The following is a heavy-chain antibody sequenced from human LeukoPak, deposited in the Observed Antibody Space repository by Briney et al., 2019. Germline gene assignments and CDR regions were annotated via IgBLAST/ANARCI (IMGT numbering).Heavy chain of an antibody. Sequence: GGSLRLSCAASGFTFSSYSMNWVRQAPGKGLEWVSSISSSSSYIYYADSVKGRFTISRDNAKNSLYLQMNSLRAEDTAVYYCARFALKTPPTDWGQGTLVTVSS. V-gene: IGHV3-21*01. CDR3: ARFALKTPPTD. CDR2: ISSSSSYI. CDR1: GFTFSSYS. J-gene: IGHJ4*02.